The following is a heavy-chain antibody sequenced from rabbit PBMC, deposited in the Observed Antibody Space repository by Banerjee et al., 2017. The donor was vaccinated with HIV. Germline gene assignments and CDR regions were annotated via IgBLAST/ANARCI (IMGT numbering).Heavy chain of an antibody. CDR2: IDTGSSGFT. D-gene: IGHD1-1*01. V-gene: IGHV1S40*01. Sequence: QSLEESGGDLVKPGASLTLTCIASGVSFSGNSYMCWVRQAPGKGLEWIACIDTGSSGFTYFASWAKGRFTISKTPSTTVTLQMTSLTAADTATYFCARDTSSSFSSYGMDLWGPGTLVPVS. J-gene: IGHJ6*01. CDR3: ARDTSSSFSSYGMDL. CDR1: GVSFSGNSY.